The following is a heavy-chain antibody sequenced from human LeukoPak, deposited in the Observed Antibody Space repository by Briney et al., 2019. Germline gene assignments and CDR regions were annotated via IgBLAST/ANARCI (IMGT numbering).Heavy chain of an antibody. V-gene: IGHV3-23*01. D-gene: IGHD3-22*01. Sequence: GGSLRLSCAASGFTVSSNYMSWARQAPGKGLEWVSAISGSGGSTYYADSVKGRFTISRDNSKNTLYLQMNSLRAEDTAVYHCAKEVDDYYDSSGYSRWGQGTLVTVSS. CDR3: AKEVDDYYDSSGYSR. CDR1: GFTVSSNY. CDR2: ISGSGGST. J-gene: IGHJ4*02.